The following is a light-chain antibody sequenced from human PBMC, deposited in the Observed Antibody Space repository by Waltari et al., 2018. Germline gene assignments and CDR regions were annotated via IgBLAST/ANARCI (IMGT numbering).Light chain of an antibody. CDR1: QSVSRN. Sequence: TVIPHSPPTLSVLSGERATFLSRPSQSVSRNLGWYQQKPGKDPRLLIYGASTRATGIPARFSGSGSRTEFTLTISSLQSEDVAVYYCQQYDNWPETFGQGTKVEIK. CDR3: QQYDNWPET. CDR2: GAS. J-gene: IGKJ1*01. V-gene: IGKV3-15*01.